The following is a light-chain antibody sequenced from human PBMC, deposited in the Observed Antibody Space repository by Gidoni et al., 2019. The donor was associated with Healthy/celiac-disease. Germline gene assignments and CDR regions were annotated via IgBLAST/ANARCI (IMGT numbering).Light chain of an antibody. J-gene: IGKJ1*01. V-gene: IGKV1-39*01. CDR3: QQSYSTPRT. CDR1: QSISSY. Sequence: IQMTQSPSSLSASVGDRVTITCRKSQSISSYLNWYQQKPGKAPKLLIYAASSLQSGVPSRFSGSGSGTDFTLTISSLQPEDVATYYCQQSYSTPRTFGQGTKVEIK. CDR2: AAS.